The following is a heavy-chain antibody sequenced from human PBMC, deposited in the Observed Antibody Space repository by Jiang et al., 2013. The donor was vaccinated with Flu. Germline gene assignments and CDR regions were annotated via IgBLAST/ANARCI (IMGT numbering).Heavy chain of an antibody. D-gene: IGHD3-22*01. CDR2: IYHSGST. V-gene: IGHV4-4*02. CDR1: GGSISSSNW. Sequence: GSGLVKPSGTLSLTCAVSGGSISSSNWWSWVRQPPGKGLEWIGEIYHSGSTNYNPSLKSRVTISVDKSKNQFSLKLSSVTAADTAVYYCARYYYDSSGYRQFDYWGQGTLVTVSS. J-gene: IGHJ4*02. CDR3: ARYYYDSSGYRQFDY.